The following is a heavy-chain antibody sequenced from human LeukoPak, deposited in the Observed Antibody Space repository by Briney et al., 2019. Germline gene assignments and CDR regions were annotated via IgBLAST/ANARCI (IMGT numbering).Heavy chain of an antibody. Sequence: PSETLSLTCTVSGGSIGSSTYYWGWIRQPPGKGLEWIGSIYYSGNTYYNPSLKSRVTISLDTSKNQFSLKLNSVTAADTAVYYCARDPVFRWFDPWGQGTLVTVSS. CDR1: GGSIGSSTYY. CDR2: IYYSGNT. V-gene: IGHV4-39*07. CDR3: ARDPVFRWFDP. J-gene: IGHJ5*02. D-gene: IGHD3-10*01.